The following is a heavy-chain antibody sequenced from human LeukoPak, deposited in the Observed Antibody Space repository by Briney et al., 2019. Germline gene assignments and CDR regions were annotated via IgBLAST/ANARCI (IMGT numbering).Heavy chain of an antibody. CDR2: ISGSGGST. D-gene: IGHD6-19*01. CDR1: GFTFSSYA. CDR3: AKSLPPGREAVAGYFDY. V-gene: IGHV3-23*01. J-gene: IGHJ4*02. Sequence: PGGSLRLSCAASGFTFSSYAMSWVRQAPGKGLEWVSAISGSGGSTYYADSVKGRFTISRDNSKNTLYLQMNSLRAEDTAVYYCAKSLPPGREAVAGYFDYWGQGTLVTVSS.